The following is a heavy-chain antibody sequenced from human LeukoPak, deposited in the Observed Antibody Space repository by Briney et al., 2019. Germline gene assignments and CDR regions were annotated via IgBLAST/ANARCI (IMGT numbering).Heavy chain of an antibody. CDR3: ARDSGSYYYYYYMDV. CDR1: GFTFSSYA. Sequence: GGSLRLSCAASGFTFSSYAMHWVRQAPGKGLEWVAVISYDGSNKYYADSVKGRFTISRDNSKNTLYLQMNSLRAEDTAVYYCARDSGSYYYYYYMDVWAKGPRSPSP. J-gene: IGHJ6*03. CDR2: ISYDGSNK. D-gene: IGHD1-26*01. V-gene: IGHV3-30*04.